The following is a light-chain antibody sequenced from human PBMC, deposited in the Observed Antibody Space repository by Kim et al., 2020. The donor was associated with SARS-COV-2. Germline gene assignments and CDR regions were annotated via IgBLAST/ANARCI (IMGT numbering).Light chain of an antibody. CDR1: KLGDKY. Sequence: SYELTQPPSVSVSPGQTASITCSGDKLGDKYACWYQQKPGQSPVLVIYQDSKRPSGIPERFSGPNSGNTAPLTISGTQAMDEADYYCQAWDSSTAGVVFG. V-gene: IGLV3-1*01. CDR2: QDS. J-gene: IGLJ2*01. CDR3: QAWDSSTAGVV.